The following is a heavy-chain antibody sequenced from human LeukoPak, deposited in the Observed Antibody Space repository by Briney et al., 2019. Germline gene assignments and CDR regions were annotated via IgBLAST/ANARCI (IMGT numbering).Heavy chain of an antibody. V-gene: IGHV4-39*07. CDR3: ARVLGGRDYFDY. CDR1: GGSVSSSSYY. D-gene: IGHD4-23*01. Sequence: SETLSLTCTVSGGSVSSSSYYWGWIRQPPGKGLEWIGSIYHSGSTYYNPSLKSRVTISVDTSKNQFSLQLNSVTAADTAVYYCARVLGGRDYFDYWGQGSLVTVSS. CDR2: IYHSGST. J-gene: IGHJ4*02.